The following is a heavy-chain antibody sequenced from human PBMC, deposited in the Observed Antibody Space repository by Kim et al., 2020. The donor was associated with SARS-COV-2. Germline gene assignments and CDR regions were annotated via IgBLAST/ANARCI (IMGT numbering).Heavy chain of an antibody. CDR3: ARDGVAAAGTAGGYYYYGMDV. D-gene: IGHD6-13*01. J-gene: IGHJ6*02. CDR2: TYYRSKWYN. CDR1: GDSVSSNSAA. V-gene: IGHV6-1*01. Sequence: SQTLSLTCAISGDSVSSNSAAWNWIRQSPSRGLEWLGRTYYRSKWYNDYAVSVKSRITINPDTSKNQFSLQLNSVTPEDTAVYYCARDGVAAAGTAGGYYYYGMDVWGQGTTVTVSS.